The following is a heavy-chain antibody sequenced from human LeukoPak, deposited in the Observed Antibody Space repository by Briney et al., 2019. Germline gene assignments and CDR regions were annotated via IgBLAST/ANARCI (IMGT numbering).Heavy chain of an antibody. CDR3: AKDAYYYDSSGHPEGY. CDR2: ISWNSGSI. Sequence: PGRSLRLSCAASGFTFDDYAMHWVRQAPGKGLEWVSGISWNSGSIGYADSVKGRFTISRDNAKNSLYLQMNSLRAEDTAVYYCAKDAYYYDSSGHPEGYWGQGTLVTVSS. V-gene: IGHV3-9*01. D-gene: IGHD3-22*01. J-gene: IGHJ4*02. CDR1: GFTFDDYA.